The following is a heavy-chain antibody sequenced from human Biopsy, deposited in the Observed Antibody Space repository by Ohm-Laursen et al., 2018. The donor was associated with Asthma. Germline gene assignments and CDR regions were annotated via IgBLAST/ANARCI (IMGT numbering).Heavy chain of an antibody. D-gene: IGHD6-6*01. Sequence: SLRLSCAASGFILSNYDMHWVRQAPGKGLEWVAVLSYNGNNKYYADSVRGRFTISRDNPENTLYLQMNSLRVEDTAVYYCARGDWYGSASNGYWGQGTLVTVSA. J-gene: IGHJ4*02. V-gene: IGHV3-30*03. CDR1: GFILSNYD. CDR2: LSYNGNNK. CDR3: ARGDWYGSASNGY.